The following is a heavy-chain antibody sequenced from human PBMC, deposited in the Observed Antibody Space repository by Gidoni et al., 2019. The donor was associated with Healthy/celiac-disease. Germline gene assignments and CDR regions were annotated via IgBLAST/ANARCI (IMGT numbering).Heavy chain of an antibody. CDR2: INTNTGNP. Sequence: QVQLVQSGSELTKPGASVKVSCKASGYTFTSYAMNWVRQAPGQGLEWMGWINTNTGNPTYAQGFTGRFVFSLDTSVSTAYLQISSLKAEDTAVYYCARALYYYDSSGYYDYYYGMDVWGQGTTVTVSS. V-gene: IGHV7-4-1*02. J-gene: IGHJ6*02. D-gene: IGHD3-22*01. CDR1: GYTFTSYA. CDR3: ARALYYYDSSGYYDYYYGMDV.